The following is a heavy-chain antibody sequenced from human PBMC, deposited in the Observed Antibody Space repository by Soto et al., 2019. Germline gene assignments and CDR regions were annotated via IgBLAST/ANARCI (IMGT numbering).Heavy chain of an antibody. V-gene: IGHV3-23*01. D-gene: IGHD6-19*01. Sequence: GGSLRLSCAASGFTFSSYAMSWVRQAPGKGLEWVSAVTGSTGNTYNADSVRGRFTISRDNSKNMVYLQMNSLRAEDTAVYYCARGLSALDPWGQGTMVPVYS. J-gene: IGHJ5*02. CDR2: VTGSTGNT. CDR1: GFTFSSYA. CDR3: ARGLSALDP.